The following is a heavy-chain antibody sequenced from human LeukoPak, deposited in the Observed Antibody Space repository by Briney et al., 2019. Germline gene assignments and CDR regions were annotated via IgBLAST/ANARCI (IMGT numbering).Heavy chain of an antibody. CDR3: ARRPLRGLFDY. CDR1: GESFSGYY. D-gene: IGHD4-17*01. V-gene: IGHV4-34*01. Sequence: SETLSLTCAVYGESFSGYYWSWIGQPPGKGLEWIGEINHSGSTNYNPSLKSRVTISVDTSKNQFSLKLSSVTAADTAVYYCARRPLRGLFDYWGQGTLVTVSS. J-gene: IGHJ4*02. CDR2: INHSGST.